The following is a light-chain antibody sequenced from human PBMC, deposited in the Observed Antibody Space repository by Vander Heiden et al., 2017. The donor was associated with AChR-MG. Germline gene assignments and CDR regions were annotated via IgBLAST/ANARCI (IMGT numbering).Light chain of an antibody. Sequence: QSVLTQPPSASGTPGQRVTISCSGSRSNIGTNTVNWYQQLPGTAPKLLIYTNNQRHSGVPDRFSGSKSGTSASLAISGLQSEDEADYYCATWEDNLNQEVFGGGTKLTVL. J-gene: IGLJ2*01. CDR3: ATWEDNLNQEV. CDR2: TNN. V-gene: IGLV1-44*01. CDR1: RSNIGTNT.